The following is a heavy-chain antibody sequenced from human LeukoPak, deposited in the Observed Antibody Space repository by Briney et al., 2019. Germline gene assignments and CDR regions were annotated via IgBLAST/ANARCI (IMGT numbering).Heavy chain of an antibody. Sequence: GGSLRLSCAAAAFTFSSYAMIWVRQAPGKRLEWVSFIGGGGGSISYADSVKGRFTISRDNSKNPLYLQRNSLRAEDTAVYYCAWGGSSGYWGQGTLVTVSS. V-gene: IGHV3-23*01. CDR3: AWGGSSGY. J-gene: IGHJ4*02. CDR1: AFTFSSYA. CDR2: IGGGGGSI. D-gene: IGHD1-26*01.